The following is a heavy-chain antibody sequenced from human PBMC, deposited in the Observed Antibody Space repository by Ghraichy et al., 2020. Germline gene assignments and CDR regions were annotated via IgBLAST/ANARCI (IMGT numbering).Heavy chain of an antibody. CDR2: ISYDGSNK. Sequence: GGSLRLSCAASGFTFSSYGMHWVRQAPGKGLEWVAVISYDGSNKYYADSVKGRFTISRDNSKNTLYLQMNSLRAEDTAVYYCAKSYNGGYNTDWADDYFDYWGQGTLVTVSS. CDR1: GFTFSSYG. CDR3: AKSYNGGYNTDWADDYFDY. V-gene: IGHV3-30*18. D-gene: IGHD5-24*01. J-gene: IGHJ4*02.